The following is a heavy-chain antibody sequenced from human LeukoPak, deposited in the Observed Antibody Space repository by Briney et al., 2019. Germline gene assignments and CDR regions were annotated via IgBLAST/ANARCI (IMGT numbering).Heavy chain of an antibody. CDR2: IYTSGST. CDR1: GGSISSYY. CDR3: SRTKYGSSYYYYYYYYMDV. Sequence: SETLSLTCTVSGGSISSYYWSWIRQPAGKGLEWIGRIYTSGSTNYNPSLKSRITMSVDTSKNQFSLKLSSATAPDTALSYCSRTKYGSSYYYYYYYYMDVWGKGTTVTVSS. V-gene: IGHV4-4*07. J-gene: IGHJ6*03. D-gene: IGHD3-10*01.